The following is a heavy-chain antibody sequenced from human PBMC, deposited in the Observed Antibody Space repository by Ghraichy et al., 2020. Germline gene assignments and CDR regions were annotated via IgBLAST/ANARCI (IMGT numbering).Heavy chain of an antibody. Sequence: LSLTCAASGFNFRNYAMSWVRQAPGKGLEWVANIKQDGSEKYYVDSVKGRFSIFRDDANSSLFLRMDNLRAEDTAVYYCARISDRFLDSWGQGTQVTVSS. CDR3: ARISDRFLDS. J-gene: IGHJ5*02. CDR1: GFNFRNYA. V-gene: IGHV3-7*03. CDR2: IKQDGSEK. D-gene: IGHD3-3*01.